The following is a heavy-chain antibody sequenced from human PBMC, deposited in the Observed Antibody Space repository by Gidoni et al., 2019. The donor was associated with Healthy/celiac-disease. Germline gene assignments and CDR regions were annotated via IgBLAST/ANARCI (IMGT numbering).Heavy chain of an antibody. Sequence: EVQLVESGGGLVQPGGSLSLPCAAAGFTFRSLWLSWVRQAPGKGLEWVANIKQDGSEKYYVDSVKGRFTISRDNAKNSLYLQMNSLRAEDTAVYYCARTQLATYYYDTSPRPFDIWGQGTMVTVSS. D-gene: IGHD3-22*01. V-gene: IGHV3-7*03. CDR3: ARTQLATYYYDTSPRPFDI. J-gene: IGHJ3*02. CDR2: IKQDGSEK. CDR1: GFTFRSLW.